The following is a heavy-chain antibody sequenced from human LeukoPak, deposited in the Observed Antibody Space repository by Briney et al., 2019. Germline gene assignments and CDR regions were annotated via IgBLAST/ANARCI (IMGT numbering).Heavy chain of an antibody. CDR3: ARRQGWYQGAPFDY. CDR2: IYTSRST. CDR1: GGSISSYY. Sequence: SETLSLTCTVSGGSISSYYWSWIRQPAGKGLEWIGRIYTSRSTNYNPSLKSRVTISVDTSKNQFSLKLSSVTAADTAVYYCARRQGWYQGAPFDYWGQGTLVTVSS. V-gene: IGHV4-4*07. D-gene: IGHD6-19*01. J-gene: IGHJ4*02.